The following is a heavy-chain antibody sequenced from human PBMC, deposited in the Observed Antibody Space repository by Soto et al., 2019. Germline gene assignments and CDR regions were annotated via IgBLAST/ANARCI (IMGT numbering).Heavy chain of an antibody. Sequence: QVHLQQRGAGLLKPSETLSLNCVVSGESFSGYYWSWIRQTPGMGLEWIGEVDHRGSTTYNPSLKTLASISIDSSKNLFSLELTSVTAADTALYFCARYEYGNSLYGVDVWGQGTMVTVSS. D-gene: IGHD1-7*01. CDR1: GESFSGYY. V-gene: IGHV4-34*02. CDR3: ARYEYGNSLYGVDV. CDR2: VDHRGST. J-gene: IGHJ6*02.